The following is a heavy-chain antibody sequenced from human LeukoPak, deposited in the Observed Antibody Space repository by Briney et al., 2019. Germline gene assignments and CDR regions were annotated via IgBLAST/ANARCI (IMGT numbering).Heavy chain of an antibody. D-gene: IGHD2-2*02. CDR1: GYTFTSYY. Sequence: ASVKVSCKASGYTFTSYYMHWVRQAPGEGLEWMGIINPSGGSASYAQKFQGRVTMTRDMSTSTVYMELSSLRSEDTAVYYCARVAAEVVGVPGAIGFGWLRRDYYYMDVWGKGTTVTVSS. J-gene: IGHJ6*03. V-gene: IGHV1-46*01. CDR2: INPSGGSA. CDR3: ARVAAEVVGVPGAIGFGWLRRDYYYMDV.